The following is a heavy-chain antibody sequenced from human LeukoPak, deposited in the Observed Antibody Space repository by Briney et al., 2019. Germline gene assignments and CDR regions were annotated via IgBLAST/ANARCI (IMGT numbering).Heavy chain of an antibody. V-gene: IGHV3-48*02. J-gene: IGHJ4*02. CDR2: ISRTSDSI. CDR1: GFTFSNYG. D-gene: IGHD5-12*01. Sequence: GGSLRLSCAASGFTFSNYGMNWVRQAPGKRLEWVSYISRTSDSIYYADSVKGRFTISRDNAENSLYLQMNSLRDEDTAVYYCARAMRSGYDYWGQGTLVTVSS. CDR3: ARAMRSGYDY.